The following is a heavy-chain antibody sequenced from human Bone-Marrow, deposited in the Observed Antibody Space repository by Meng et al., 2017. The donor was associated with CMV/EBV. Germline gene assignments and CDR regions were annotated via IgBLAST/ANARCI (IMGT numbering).Heavy chain of an antibody. Sequence: ASVKVSCKASGYIFTSYGISWVRQAPGQGLEWMGWISVNNGKTKDAQKLQGRVTMTTDTSTSTAYMELRSLRSDDTAVYYCARDSRFLEWLLIDYWGQGTLVTVSS. V-gene: IGHV1-18*01. D-gene: IGHD3-3*01. J-gene: IGHJ4*02. CDR3: ARDSRFLEWLLIDY. CDR1: GYIFTSYG. CDR2: ISVNNGKT.